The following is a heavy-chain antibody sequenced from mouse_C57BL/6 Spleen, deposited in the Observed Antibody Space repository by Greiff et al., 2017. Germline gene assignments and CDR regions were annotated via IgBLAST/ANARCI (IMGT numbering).Heavy chain of an antibody. CDR1: GFTFSSYA. V-gene: IGHV5-4*01. Sequence: EVMLVESGGGLVKPGGSLKLSCAASGFTFSSYAMSWVRQTPEKRLEWVATISDGGSYTYYPDNVKGRFTISRDNAKNNLYLQMSHLKSEDTAMYYCARDGKRYYDYGDWYFDVWGTGTTVTVSS. D-gene: IGHD2-4*01. CDR2: ISDGGSYT. J-gene: IGHJ1*03. CDR3: ARDGKRYYDYGDWYFDV.